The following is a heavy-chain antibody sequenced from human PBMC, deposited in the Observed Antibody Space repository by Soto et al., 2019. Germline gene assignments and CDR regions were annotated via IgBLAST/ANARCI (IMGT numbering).Heavy chain of an antibody. J-gene: IGHJ6*02. Sequence: LRLSCAASGFTFSSYGMRWVRQAPGKGLEWVAVISYDGSNKYYADSVKGRFTISRDNSKNTLYLQMNSLRAEDTAVYYCAKGGYCSGGSCYSGGMDVWGQGTTVTVSS. D-gene: IGHD2-15*01. CDR1: GFTFSSYG. V-gene: IGHV3-30*18. CDR3: AKGGYCSGGSCYSGGMDV. CDR2: ISYDGSNK.